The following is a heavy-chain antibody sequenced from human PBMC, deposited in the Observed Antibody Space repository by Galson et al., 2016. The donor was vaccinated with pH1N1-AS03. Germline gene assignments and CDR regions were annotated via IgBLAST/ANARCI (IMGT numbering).Heavy chain of an antibody. CDR2: IHHSGST. CDR3: ARRPTGIDY. V-gene: IGHV4-34*01. D-gene: IGHD3-10*01. CDR1: DGPFTGYY. Sequence: LSLTCAVYDGPFTGYYYSWIRQSPGKGLEWVGEIHHSGSTNYNPSVNSRVSISVDTSKKQIYLKLSSVTAADTGVYYCARRPTGIDYWGQGVQVTVSS. J-gene: IGHJ4*02.